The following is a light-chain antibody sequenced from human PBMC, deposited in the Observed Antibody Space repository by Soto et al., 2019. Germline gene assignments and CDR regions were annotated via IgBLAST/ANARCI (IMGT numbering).Light chain of an antibody. CDR3: QQYNSYSRT. Sequence: DIQITQSPSTLSASVGDRVALTCRASQSIGSWLAWYQQKPGKAPKLLIYDASSLESGVPSRFSGSGSGTEFTLTISSLQPDDFASYYCQQYNSYSRTFGQGTKVDIK. CDR2: DAS. CDR1: QSIGSW. V-gene: IGKV1-5*01. J-gene: IGKJ1*01.